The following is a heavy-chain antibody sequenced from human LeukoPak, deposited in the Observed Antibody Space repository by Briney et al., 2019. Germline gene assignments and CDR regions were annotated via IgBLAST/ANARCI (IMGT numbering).Heavy chain of an antibody. CDR1: GGSISSYY. Sequence: SETLSLTCTVSGGSISSYYWSWIRQPPGKGLEWIGYIYYSGSTNYNPSLKSRVTISVDTSKNQFSLKLSSVTAADTAVYYCARIPVIVGATDYYYYYGMDVWGQGTTVTVSS. CDR3: ARIPVIVGATDYYYYYGMDV. V-gene: IGHV4-59*01. CDR2: IYYSGST. J-gene: IGHJ6*02. D-gene: IGHD1-26*01.